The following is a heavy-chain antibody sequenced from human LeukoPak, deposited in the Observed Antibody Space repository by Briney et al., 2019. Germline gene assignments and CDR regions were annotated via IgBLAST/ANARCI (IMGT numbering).Heavy chain of an antibody. CDR3: ARWGSGSYFSYYYGMDV. D-gene: IGHD3-10*01. Sequence: GGSLRLSCAASGFTFSNFAMSWVRQAPGKGLEWVTVIYSGGSTYYADSVKGRFTISRDNSKNTLYLQMNSLRAEDTAVYYCARWGSGSYFSYYYGMDVWGQGTTVTVSS. CDR1: GFTFSNFA. J-gene: IGHJ6*02. V-gene: IGHV3-66*01. CDR2: IYSGGST.